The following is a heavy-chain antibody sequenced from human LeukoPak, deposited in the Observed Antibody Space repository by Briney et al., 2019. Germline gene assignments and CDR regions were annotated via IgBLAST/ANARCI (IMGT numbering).Heavy chain of an antibody. CDR2: MNPNSGNT. V-gene: IGHV1-8*01. CDR3: ARGSGYCSGGSCYVNWFDP. CDR1: GYTFTCYD. D-gene: IGHD2-15*01. Sequence: ASVTVSCKASGYTFTCYDINWVRQATRQGLEWMGWMNPNSGNTGYAQKFQGRVTMTRNTSISTAYMELSSLRSEDTGVYYCARGSGYCSGGSCYVNWFDPWGQGTLVTVSS. J-gene: IGHJ5*02.